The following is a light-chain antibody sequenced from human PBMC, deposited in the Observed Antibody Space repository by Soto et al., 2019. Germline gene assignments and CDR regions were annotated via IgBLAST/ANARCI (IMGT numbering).Light chain of an antibody. Sequence: EIVLTQSPGTLSLSPGERATLSCRASQSVSSSSLAWYQQKPGRAPRLLIVGTSTRATGIPDRFSGSGSGTDFTLTVSGLEPEDFAVYYCQQYGSSPWTFGQGTKVEIK. J-gene: IGKJ1*01. CDR1: QSVSSSS. CDR2: GTS. CDR3: QQYGSSPWT. V-gene: IGKV3-20*01.